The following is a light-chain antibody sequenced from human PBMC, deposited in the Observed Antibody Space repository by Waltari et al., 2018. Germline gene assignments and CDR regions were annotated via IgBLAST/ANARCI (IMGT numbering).Light chain of an antibody. CDR3: SSYAGNSNLI. Sequence: QSALTQPPSASGSPGQSVTISCTGTSSDIGSSKYVSWYQQHPPKAPKLRIYEVNKRPSGVPDRFSVSKSGNTASLTVSGLQADDEADYYCSSYAGNSNLIFCGGTKLTVL. V-gene: IGLV2-8*01. J-gene: IGLJ2*01. CDR2: EVN. CDR1: SSDIGSSKY.